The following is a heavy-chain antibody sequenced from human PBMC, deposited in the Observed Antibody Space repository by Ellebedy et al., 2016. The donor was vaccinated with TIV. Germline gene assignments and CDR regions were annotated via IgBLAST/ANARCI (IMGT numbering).Heavy chain of an antibody. V-gene: IGHV1-8*01. CDR1: GYTFTDYN. CDR3: ARGSRWTGYDY. CDR2: VNANSGNT. J-gene: IGHJ4*02. D-gene: IGHD3/OR15-3a*01. Sequence: AASVKVSCKASGYTFTDYNIIWVRQATGQGLEWMGWVNANSGNTGYEQKFRGRVTMTRDISISTAYMELRSLRSEDTAVYYCARGSRWTGYDYWGQGTLVTVSS.